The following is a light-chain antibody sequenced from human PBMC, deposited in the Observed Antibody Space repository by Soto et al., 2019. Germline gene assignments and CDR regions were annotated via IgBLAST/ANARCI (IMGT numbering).Light chain of an antibody. Sequence: EIVLTQSPGTLSLSPGERATLSCGASQSVSRNFLAWYQQKPGQAPRLLIYGASNRATGIPDRFSGSGSGTHFTLTISRLEPEDFAVYYCQQFGSSSYTFGQGTKLDMK. CDR1: QSVSRNF. CDR3: QQFGSSSYT. V-gene: IGKV3-20*01. CDR2: GAS. J-gene: IGKJ2*01.